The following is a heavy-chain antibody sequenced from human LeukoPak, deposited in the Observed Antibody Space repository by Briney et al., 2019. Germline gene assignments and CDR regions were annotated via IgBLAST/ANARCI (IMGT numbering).Heavy chain of an antibody. V-gene: IGHV1-2*02. CDR2: INPNSGGT. Sequence: GASVKVSCKASGYTFTGYSMHWVRQAPGQGLEWMGWINPNSGGTNYAQKFQGRVTMTRDTSISTAYMELSRLRSDDTAVYYCARDAGFLEWLVSYGMDVWGQGTTVTVSS. CDR1: GYTFTGYS. CDR3: ARDAGFLEWLVSYGMDV. D-gene: IGHD3-3*01. J-gene: IGHJ6*02.